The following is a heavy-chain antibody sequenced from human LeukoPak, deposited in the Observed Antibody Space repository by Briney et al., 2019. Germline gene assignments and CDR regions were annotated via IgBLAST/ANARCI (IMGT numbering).Heavy chain of an antibody. CDR1: GGSISSGGYS. CDR3: ARLSILLIKPRAFDI. V-gene: IGHV4-30-2*03. CDR2: IYHSGST. Sequence: SQTLSLTCAVSGGSISSGGYSWSWIRQPPGKGLEWIGYIYHSGSTYYNPSLKSRVTISVDTSRNQFSLRLTSVTAADTSIYYCARLSILLIKPRAFDIWGQGTVVTVSS. D-gene: IGHD2-15*01. J-gene: IGHJ3*02.